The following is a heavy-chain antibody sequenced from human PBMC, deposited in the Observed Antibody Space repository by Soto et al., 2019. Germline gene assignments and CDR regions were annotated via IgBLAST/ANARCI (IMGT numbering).Heavy chain of an antibody. J-gene: IGHJ4*02. Sequence: QVHLVQSGAEVRKPGASVKVSCKASGYNFTSYAIHWVRQAPGQRPEWMGWINGDDGKATYSGKSKGRVTITRDTNATTAFLELSSLTSEDTAVYYCARSQTMVPLVYFRYWGQGTLVNVSS. CDR3: ARSQTMVPLVYFRY. CDR2: INGDDGKA. CDR1: GYNFTSYA. D-gene: IGHD3-10*01. V-gene: IGHV1-3*01.